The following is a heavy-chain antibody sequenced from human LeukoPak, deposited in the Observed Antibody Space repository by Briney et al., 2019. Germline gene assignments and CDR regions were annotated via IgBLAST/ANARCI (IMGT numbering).Heavy chain of an antibody. CDR3: AKLSDYYDSSGYRGEFDY. CDR2: ISGSGGST. J-gene: IGHJ4*02. CDR1: GFTFSSYA. D-gene: IGHD3-22*01. V-gene: IGHV3-23*01. Sequence: GGSLRLSCAASGFTFSSYAMSWVRQAPGKGLEWVSAISGSGGSTYYADSVKGRFTISRDNSKNTLYLQMNSLRAEDTAVYYCAKLSDYYDSSGYRGEFDYWGQGTLVTASS.